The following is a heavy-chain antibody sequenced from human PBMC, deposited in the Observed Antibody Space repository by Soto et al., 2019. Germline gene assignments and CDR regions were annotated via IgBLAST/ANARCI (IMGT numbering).Heavy chain of an antibody. D-gene: IGHD2-2*01. CDR3: ATHCISTSCYYRSSGWPAVDY. V-gene: IGHV4-39*07. Sequence: PSETLSLTCTVSGGSISSNIYYWGWIRQPPGKGLEWIGNIHYSGSTYYNPSLKSRVTISVDTSKNQFSLKLSSVTAADTAVYYCATHCISTSCYYRSSGWPAVDYWGQGTLVTVSS. J-gene: IGHJ4*02. CDR2: IHYSGST. CDR1: GGSISSNIYY.